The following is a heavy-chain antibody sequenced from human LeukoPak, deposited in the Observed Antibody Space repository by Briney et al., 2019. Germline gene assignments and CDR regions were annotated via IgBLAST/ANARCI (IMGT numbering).Heavy chain of an antibody. CDR1: GYTFTGYY. Sequence: GASVKVSCKASGYTFTGYYMHWVRQAPGQGLEWMGWINPNSGGTNYAQKFQGRVTMTRDTSISAAYMELSRLRSDDTAVYYCARAWFGELLGVDYWGQGTLVTVSS. CDR3: ARAWFGELLGVDY. J-gene: IGHJ4*02. D-gene: IGHD3-10*01. CDR2: INPNSGGT. V-gene: IGHV1-2*02.